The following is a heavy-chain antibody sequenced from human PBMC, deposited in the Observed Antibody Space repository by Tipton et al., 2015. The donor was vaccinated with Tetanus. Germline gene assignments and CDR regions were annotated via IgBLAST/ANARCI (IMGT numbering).Heavy chain of an antibody. D-gene: IGHD4-17*01. CDR3: ARDRGLTTGGGIGMDV. CDR2: IYHTGTT. Sequence: LRLSCAASGFTFSRYWMSWIRQLPGKGLEWIGYIYHTGTTYYNPSFTSRVSISVDTSMSQFSLELSSVTAADTAVYYCARDRGLTTGGGIGMDVWGQGTTVTVSS. CDR1: GFTFSRYW. J-gene: IGHJ6*02. V-gene: IGHV4-31*02.